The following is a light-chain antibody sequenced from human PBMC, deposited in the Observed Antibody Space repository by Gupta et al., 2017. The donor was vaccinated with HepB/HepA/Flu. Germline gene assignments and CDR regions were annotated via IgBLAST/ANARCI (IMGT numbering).Light chain of an antibody. CDR1: DVGSYNR. V-gene: IGLV2-18*02. CDR3: ASYTSTNTWV. Sequence: QSALPQPPSVSGSPGQSVTISCTVSDVGSYNRVSWYHQSPGTAPQLMIYEVTQRPAGVPDGFSGSKSGNTASLTISGRMTEDEADYLGASYTSTNTWVFGGGTKLTVL. J-gene: IGLJ3*02. CDR2: EVT.